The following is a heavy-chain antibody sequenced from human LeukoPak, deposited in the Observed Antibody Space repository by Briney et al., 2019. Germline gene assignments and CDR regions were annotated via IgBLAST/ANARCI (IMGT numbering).Heavy chain of an antibody. J-gene: IGHJ4*02. CDR3: VTVIVVDYFDY. Sequence: PGGSLRLSCAASGFTVSSNYMSWVRQAPGKGLEWVSVIYSGGSTCYADSVKGRFTISRDNSKNTLYLQMNSLRAEDTAVYYCVTVIVVDYFDYWGQGTLVTVSS. V-gene: IGHV3-66*01. CDR2: IYSGGST. D-gene: IGHD3-22*01. CDR1: GFTVSSNY.